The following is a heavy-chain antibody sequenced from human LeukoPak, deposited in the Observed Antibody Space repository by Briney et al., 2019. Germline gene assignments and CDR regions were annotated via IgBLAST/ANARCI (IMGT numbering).Heavy chain of an antibody. Sequence: GGSLRLSCAASGFIFTNYFMSWVRKAPGKGLEWVASIKHDGSEKYYVDSVRGRFTISRDNTMNSLYLQMSSLRAEDTAVYYCATDRGWRTSGYYLYYFEYWGQGTLVTYSS. CDR1: GFIFTNYF. CDR3: ATDRGWRTSGYYLYYFEY. D-gene: IGHD3-3*01. J-gene: IGHJ4*02. CDR2: IKHDGSEK. V-gene: IGHV3-7*01.